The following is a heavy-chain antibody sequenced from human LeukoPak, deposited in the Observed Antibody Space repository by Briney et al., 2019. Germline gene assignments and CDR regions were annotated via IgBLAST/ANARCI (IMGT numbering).Heavy chain of an antibody. CDR3: ARDRQAYYTNFWFDP. CDR2: ISYDGSNK. J-gene: IGHJ5*02. V-gene: IGHV3-30-3*01. CDR1: GFTFSSCA. D-gene: IGHD4-11*01. Sequence: GKSLRLFCAASGFTFSSCAMHWVRQAPGRGLEWVAIISYDGSNKYYADSVKGRFTISRDNSNSTLFLQMNSLRPDDTAVYYCARDRQAYYTNFWFDPWGQGTLVTVSS.